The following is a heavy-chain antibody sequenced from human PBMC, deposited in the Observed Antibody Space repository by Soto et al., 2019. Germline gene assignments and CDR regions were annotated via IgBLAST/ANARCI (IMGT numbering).Heavy chain of an antibody. CDR1: GYSISSGDYY. J-gene: IGHJ6*02. CDR2: IYHSGST. Sequence: QVQLQESGPGLVKPSQTLSLTCTVSGYSISSGDYYWSWIRQPPGKGLEWVGYIYHSGSTYYNPSLKSRVTISVATSKNQFSLKLSAVTAADTAVYYCAKDPASITIFGVNNTDVWGQGTTVIVSS. V-gene: IGHV4-30-4*01. D-gene: IGHD3-3*01. CDR3: AKDPASITIFGVNNTDV.